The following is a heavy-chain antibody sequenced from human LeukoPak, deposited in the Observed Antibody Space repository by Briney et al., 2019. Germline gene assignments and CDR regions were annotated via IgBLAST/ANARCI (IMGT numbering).Heavy chain of an antibody. CDR1: GFTFSSYW. V-gene: IGHV3-7*01. CDR3: ARDADVVVPAAIPKIFDY. Sequence: GGSLRLSCAASGFTFSSYWMSWVRQAPGKGLEWVANIKQDGSEKYCVDSVKGRFTISRDNAKNSLYLQMNSLRAEDTAVYYCARDADVVVPAAIPKIFDYWGQGTLVTVSS. J-gene: IGHJ4*02. D-gene: IGHD2-2*02. CDR2: IKQDGSEK.